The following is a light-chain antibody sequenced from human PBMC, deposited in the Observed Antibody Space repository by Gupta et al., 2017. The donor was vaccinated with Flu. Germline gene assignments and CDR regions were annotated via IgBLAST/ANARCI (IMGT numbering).Light chain of an antibody. J-gene: IGLJ2*01. CDR1: NIGSKS. Sequence: NNIGSKSVHWYQRKPGQAPGLVVDDDNDRPSGNPGRFTGSNSGNTATLTISRVEAGDEADDSCQVWNSSGHHPDVVFGGGTKLTVL. CDR3: QVWNSSGHHPDVV. V-gene: IGLV3-21*02. CDR2: DDN.